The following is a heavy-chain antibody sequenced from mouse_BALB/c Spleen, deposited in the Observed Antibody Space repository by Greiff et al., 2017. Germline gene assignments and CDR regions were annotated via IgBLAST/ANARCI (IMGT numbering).Heavy chain of an antibody. CDR3: ARQKSGMDY. D-gene: IGHD1-3*01. J-gene: IGHJ4*01. CDR1: GFTFSSYG. V-gene: IGHV5-6*01. CDR2: ISSGGSYT. Sequence: EVKLMESGGDLVKPGGSLKLSCAASGFTFSSYGMSWVRQTPDKRLEWVATISSGGSYTYYPDSVKGRFTISRDNAKNTLYLQMSSLKSEDTAMYYCARQKSGMDYWGQGTSVTVSS.